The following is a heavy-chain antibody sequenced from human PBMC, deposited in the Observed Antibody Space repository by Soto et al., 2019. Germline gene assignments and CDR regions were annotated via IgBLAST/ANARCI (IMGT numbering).Heavy chain of an antibody. Sequence: GGSLRLSCAASGFTFSSYAMSWVRQAPGKGLEWVSAISGSGGSTYYADSVKGRFTISRDNSKNTLYLQMNSLRAEDTAVYYCAKEKYDILTGYYQGYYYYGMDVWGQGTTVTVSS. CDR2: ISGSGGST. D-gene: IGHD3-9*01. J-gene: IGHJ6*02. V-gene: IGHV3-23*01. CDR3: AKEKYDILTGYYQGYYYYGMDV. CDR1: GFTFSSYA.